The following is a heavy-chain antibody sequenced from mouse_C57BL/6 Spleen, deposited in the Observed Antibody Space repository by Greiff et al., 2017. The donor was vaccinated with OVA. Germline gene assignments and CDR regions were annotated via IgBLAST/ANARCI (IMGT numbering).Heavy chain of an antibody. J-gene: IGHJ4*01. CDR1: GYTFTDYN. CDR3: AANWDAMDY. Sequence: EVQLVESGPELVKPGASVKMSCKASGYTFTDYNMHWVKQSHGKSLEWIGYINPNNGGTSYNQKFKGKATLTVNKSSSTAYMELRSLTSEDSAVYYCAANWDAMDYWGQGTSVTVSS. V-gene: IGHV1-22*01. CDR2: INPNNGGT. D-gene: IGHD4-1*01.